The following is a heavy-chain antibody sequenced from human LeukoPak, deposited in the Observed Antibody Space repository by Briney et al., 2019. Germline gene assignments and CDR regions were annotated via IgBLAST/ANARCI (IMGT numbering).Heavy chain of an antibody. CDR3: ARVAYCTNGVCYDYFDY. Sequence: SSETLSLTCAVYGGSFSGYYWNWIRQPPGKRLEWIGEINHSGSTNYNPSLKSRVTISVDTSKNQFSLKLSSVTAADTAVYYCARVAYCTNGVCYDYFDYWGQGTLVTVSS. J-gene: IGHJ4*02. D-gene: IGHD2-8*01. CDR2: INHSGST. V-gene: IGHV4-34*01. CDR1: GGSFSGYY.